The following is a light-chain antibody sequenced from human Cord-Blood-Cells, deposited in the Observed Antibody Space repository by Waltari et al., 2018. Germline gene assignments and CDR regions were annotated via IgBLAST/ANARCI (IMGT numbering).Light chain of an antibody. CDR2: KAS. CDR3: QQYSSYVPWT. V-gene: IGKV1-5*03. Sequence: DIQMTQSPSTLSASVGDRVTITCRASQSISSWLAWYQQKPGKAPKLLIYKASSLESGVPSRFSGSGSGTEFTLTISSLQPDDFATYYCQQYSSYVPWTFGQGTKVEIK. J-gene: IGKJ1*01. CDR1: QSISSW.